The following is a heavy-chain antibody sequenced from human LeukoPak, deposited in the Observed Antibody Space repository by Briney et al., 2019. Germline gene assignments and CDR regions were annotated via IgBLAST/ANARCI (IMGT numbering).Heavy chain of an antibody. CDR2: IHHSGDT. D-gene: IGHD2-15*01. V-gene: IGHV4-4*02. CDR1: GDSVSSSDW. J-gene: IGHJ4*02. CDR3: AKMIPATPDYFDY. Sequence: SETLSLTCGVSGDSVSSSDWWTWVRQFLGKGLEWIGEIHHSGDTNYNPSLKSRVIISVDKSRNQFSLNLTSVTDADTAIYYCAKMIPATPDYFDYWGQGILVTVSS.